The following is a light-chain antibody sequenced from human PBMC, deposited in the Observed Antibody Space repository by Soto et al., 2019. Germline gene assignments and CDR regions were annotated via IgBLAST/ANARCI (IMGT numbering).Light chain of an antibody. CDR1: RTINTY. J-gene: IGKJ3*01. Sequence: DVRMTQSPSSLSASVGDTITITCRASRTINTYLNWFQQKPGEPPRLLIYGASTLHDGVPSRFSGSGSGADFTLTISGLQPEDFGTYFCQQYENLPFTFGPGTTVDVK. CDR3: QQYENLPFT. CDR2: GAS. V-gene: IGKV1-39*01.